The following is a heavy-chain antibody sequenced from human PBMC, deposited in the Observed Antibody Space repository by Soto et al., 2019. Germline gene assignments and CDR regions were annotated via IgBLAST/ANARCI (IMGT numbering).Heavy chain of an antibody. Sequence: ASVKVSCKASGYTFTSYGISWVRQAPGQGLEWMGWISAYNGNTNYAQKLQGRVTMTTDTSTSTAYMELRSLRSDDTAVYYCALGSRTSYYYYGMDVRGQGTTVTGSS. J-gene: IGHJ6*02. CDR2: ISAYNGNT. CDR1: GYTFTSYG. CDR3: ALGSRTSYYYYGMDV. D-gene: IGHD1-7*01. V-gene: IGHV1-18*01.